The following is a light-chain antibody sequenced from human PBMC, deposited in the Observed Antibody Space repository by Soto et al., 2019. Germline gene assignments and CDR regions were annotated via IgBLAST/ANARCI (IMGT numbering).Light chain of an antibody. CDR1: QGISSW. Sequence: DIQMTQSTSSVSASVGDRVNITCRASQGISSWLAWYQQRSGKAPKLLIYDASNLETGVPSRFSGSGSGTDFTFTISSLQPEDIATYYCQQYDNLLWTFAQGTKVDIK. V-gene: IGKV1-33*01. CDR3: QQYDNLLWT. CDR2: DAS. J-gene: IGKJ1*01.